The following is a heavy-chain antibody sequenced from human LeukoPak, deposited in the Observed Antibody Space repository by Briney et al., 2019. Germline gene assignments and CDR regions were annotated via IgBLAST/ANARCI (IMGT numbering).Heavy chain of an antibody. Sequence: SETLSLTCTVSGGSISGYYWSWIRQPAGKGLEWIGRIYTSGTTNYNPSLKSRVTMSLDTSKNRLSLKLTSVTAADTAFYYCARDRGGPNWFDPWGQGTLVTVSS. CDR2: IYTSGTT. J-gene: IGHJ5*02. CDR1: GGSISGYY. V-gene: IGHV4-4*07. D-gene: IGHD3-10*01. CDR3: ARDRGGPNWFDP.